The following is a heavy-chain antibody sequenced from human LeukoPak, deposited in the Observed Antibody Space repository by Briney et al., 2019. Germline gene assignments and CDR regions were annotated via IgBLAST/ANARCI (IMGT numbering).Heavy chain of an antibody. CDR3: ARGGAEGWFDP. Sequence: GGSLRLSCAASGFTFSSYWMSWVRQAPGKGLEWVGGIIPIFGTANYAQKFQGRVTITADESTSTAYMELSSLRSEDTAVYYCARGGAEGWFDPWGQGTLVTVSS. J-gene: IGHJ5*02. CDR2: IIPIFGTA. D-gene: IGHD1-26*01. V-gene: IGHV1-69*01. CDR1: GFTFSSYW.